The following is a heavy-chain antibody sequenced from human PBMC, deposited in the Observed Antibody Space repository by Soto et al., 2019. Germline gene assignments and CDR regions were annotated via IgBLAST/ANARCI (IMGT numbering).Heavy chain of an antibody. V-gene: IGHV4-59*01. J-gene: IGHJ5*02. CDR1: GGSISSYY. CDR2: IYYSGSI. D-gene: IGHD2-2*02. CDR3: ARDVGYCISTSCYSWFDP. Sequence: QVQLQESGPGLVKPSETLSLTCTVSGGSISSYYWSWIRQPPGKGLEWIGYIYYSGSINYNPSLKSRVTISVDTSKNQFSLKLSSVTAADTAVYYCARDVGYCISTSCYSWFDPWGQGTLVTVSS.